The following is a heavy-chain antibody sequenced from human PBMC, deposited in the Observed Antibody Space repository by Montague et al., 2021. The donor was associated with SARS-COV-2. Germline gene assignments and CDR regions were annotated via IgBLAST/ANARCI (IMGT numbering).Heavy chain of an antibody. Sequence: SETLSLTCTVSGASVGSSDWGWIRRSPGKGLEWIGYFYSVGSTGYNPSLKSRATISRDTSKNQFSLKVRSVTAADSAVYYCARETMTADAFDIWGQGTMVTVSS. CDR1: GASVGSSD. D-gene: IGHD1-14*01. CDR3: ARETMTADAFDI. CDR2: FYSVGST. V-gene: IGHV4-59*02. J-gene: IGHJ3*02.